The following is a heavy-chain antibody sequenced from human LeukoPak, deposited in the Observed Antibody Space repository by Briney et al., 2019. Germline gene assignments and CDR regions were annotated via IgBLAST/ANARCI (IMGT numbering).Heavy chain of an antibody. D-gene: IGHD2-21*02. Sequence: GASVKVSCKASGYTFTSHGFSWVRQAPGQGLEWMGWISAYNGNTNYAQKLQGRVTMTTDTSTSTAYMELRSLRSDDTAVYYCARDIVVVTAIGYYYYYMDVWGKGTTVTVSS. V-gene: IGHV1-18*01. J-gene: IGHJ6*03. CDR1: GYTFTSHG. CDR2: ISAYNGNT. CDR3: ARDIVVVTAIGYYYYYMDV.